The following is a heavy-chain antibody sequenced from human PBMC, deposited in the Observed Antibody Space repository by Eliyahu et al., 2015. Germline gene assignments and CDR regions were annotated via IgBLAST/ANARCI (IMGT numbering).Heavy chain of an antibody. CDR2: IDFRRNT. CDR1: GASLSTSXDY. V-gene: IGHV4-39*01. J-gene: IGHJ5*02. CDR3: ARGVAFPQRVDP. Sequence: QVQLQESGPRMVKPSETLTLTCTXSGASLSTSXDYWGWIRXSPGKGLEWIGSIDFRRNTYRKSSLDSRVTISVDMSKNQVFLKFNFVTTADTAVYFCARGVAFPQRVDPWGQGTLVTVSS. D-gene: IGHD2/OR15-2a*01.